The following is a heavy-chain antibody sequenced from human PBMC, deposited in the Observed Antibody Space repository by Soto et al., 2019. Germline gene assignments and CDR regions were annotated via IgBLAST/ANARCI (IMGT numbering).Heavy chain of an antibody. D-gene: IGHD6-19*01. Sequence: QVQLQESGPGLVKPSETLSLNCTVSGGPISSYYWSWIRQSPGKGLEWIGYIYYSGITNYNPSLKSRVTISVDTSKNQFSLELSSVTAADTAVYYCARGSRGWPPRLDYWGQGTMVTVSS. CDR2: IYYSGIT. CDR3: ARGSRGWPPRLDY. J-gene: IGHJ4*02. CDR1: GGPISSYY. V-gene: IGHV4-59*01.